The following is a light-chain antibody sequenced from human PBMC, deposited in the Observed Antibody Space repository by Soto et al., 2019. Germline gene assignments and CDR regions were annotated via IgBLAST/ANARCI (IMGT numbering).Light chain of an antibody. Sequence: QAVVTQEPSLTGSPGGTVTLTCASSTGAVTSGYYPNWFQQKPGQAPRALIYSTSNTHSWTPARFSGSLLGGKAALTLSGVQPEDEAEYYCLLYYDGTWVFGGGTKLTVL. CDR2: STS. J-gene: IGLJ3*02. CDR1: TGAVTSGYY. CDR3: LLYYDGTWV. V-gene: IGLV7-43*01.